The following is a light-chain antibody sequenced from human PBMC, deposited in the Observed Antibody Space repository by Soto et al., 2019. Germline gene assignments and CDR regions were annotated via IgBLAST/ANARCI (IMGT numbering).Light chain of an antibody. CDR1: QSISFY. V-gene: IGKV1-12*01. CDR3: QQANDFPWT. J-gene: IGKJ1*01. Sequence: DTQMTQSHSTMSASVGDRVTITCRASQSISFYLAWYQQKPGKAPELLIYAASSLRTGVPSRFSGSGSGTDFTLTISSLQPEDSAIYYCQQANDFPWTFGQGTKVDIK. CDR2: AAS.